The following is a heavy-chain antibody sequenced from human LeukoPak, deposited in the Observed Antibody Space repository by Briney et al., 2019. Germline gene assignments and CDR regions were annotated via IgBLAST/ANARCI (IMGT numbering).Heavy chain of an antibody. CDR3: AKGNSTEYGNCYYDP. J-gene: IGHJ2*01. D-gene: IGHD2/OR15-2a*01. CDR2: ISGSGGST. V-gene: IGHV3-23*01. CDR1: GFTFSSYS. Sequence: HPGGSLRLSCAASGFTFSSYSMSWVRQAAGKGMEWVSGISGSGGSTFHADSVKGRFTISRDNSKNTLYLQMDSLRVEDTAVYYCAKGNSTEYGNCYYDPWGRGSLVTVSS.